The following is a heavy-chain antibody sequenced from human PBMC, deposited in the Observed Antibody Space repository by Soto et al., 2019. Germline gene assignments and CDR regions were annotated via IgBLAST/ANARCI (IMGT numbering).Heavy chain of an antibody. CDR3: ARVVLTIFGVATNFDY. V-gene: IGHV1-18*01. D-gene: IGHD3-3*01. CDR1: GYTFTSYG. Sequence: GASVKVSCKASGYTFTSYGISWVRQAPGQGLEWMGRISAYNGNTNYAQKLQGRVTMTTDTSTSTAYMELRSLRSDDTAVYYCARVVLTIFGVATNFDYWGQGTLVTVSS. CDR2: ISAYNGNT. J-gene: IGHJ4*02.